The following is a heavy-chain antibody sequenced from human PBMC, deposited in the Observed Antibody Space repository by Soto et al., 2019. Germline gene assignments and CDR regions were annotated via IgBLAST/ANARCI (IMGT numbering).Heavy chain of an antibody. V-gene: IGHV3-23*01. CDR2: ISGSGGNT. CDR3: AKVLSPDYCGSRSSYDY. D-gene: IGHD3-10*01. CDR1: GFTFSSYA. Sequence: PGGSLRLSCAASGFTFSSYAMSWVRQAPGKGLEWVSGISGSGGNTYYADSVKGRFTFSRDNSKKTLYLQMNSLTAEDTAVYYCAKVLSPDYCGSRSSYDYCGQGTLVTV. J-gene: IGHJ4*02.